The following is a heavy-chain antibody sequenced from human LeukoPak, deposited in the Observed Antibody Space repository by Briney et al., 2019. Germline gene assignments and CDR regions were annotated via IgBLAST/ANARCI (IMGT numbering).Heavy chain of an antibody. D-gene: IGHD2-15*01. CDR3: ARVLGYCSGGSCYGYFDY. J-gene: IGHJ4*02. Sequence: SSETLSLTCTVSGYSISSGYYWGWIRPPPGKGLEWIGSIYHSGSTYYNPSLKSRVTISVDTSKNQFSLKLSSVTAADTAVYYCARVLGYCSGGSCYGYFDYWGQGTLVTVSS. V-gene: IGHV4-38-2*02. CDR2: IYHSGST. CDR1: GYSISSGYY.